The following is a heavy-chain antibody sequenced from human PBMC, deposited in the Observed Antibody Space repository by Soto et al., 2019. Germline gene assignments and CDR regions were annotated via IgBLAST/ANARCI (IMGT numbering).Heavy chain of an antibody. J-gene: IGHJ4*02. CDR2: ISGSGGST. D-gene: IGHD4-17*01. CDR1: GFTFSSYA. V-gene: IGHV3-23*01. CDR3: AKDFYGDYVFDY. Sequence: GGSLRLSCAASGFTFSSYAMSWVRQAPGKGLEWVSAISGSGGSTYYADSVKGRFTISRDNSKNTLYLQMSSLRAEDTAVYYCAKDFYGDYVFDYWGQGTLVTVSS.